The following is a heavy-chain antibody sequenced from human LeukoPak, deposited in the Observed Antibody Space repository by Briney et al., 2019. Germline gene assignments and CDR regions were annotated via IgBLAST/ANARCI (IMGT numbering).Heavy chain of an antibody. V-gene: IGHV4-34*01. D-gene: IGHD4-17*01. J-gene: IGHJ5*02. CDR1: GGSFSGFY. CDR2: INHSGST. Sequence: SETLSLTCAVYGGSFSGFYWSWIRQPPGKGLEWIGEINHSGSTNYNPSLKSRVTISVDTSKNQFSLKLSSVTATDTAVYYCARETTVTTDWFDPGGQGTLGTVSS. CDR3: ARETTVTTDWFDP.